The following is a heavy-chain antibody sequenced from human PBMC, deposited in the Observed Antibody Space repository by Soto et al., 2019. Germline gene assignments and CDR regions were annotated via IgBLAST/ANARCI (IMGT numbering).Heavy chain of an antibody. CDR2: ISSSSSYI. CDR3: ARDPERITYYDFWSGSSDRYYYGMDV. CDR1: GFTFSSYS. D-gene: IGHD3-3*01. Sequence: GGSLRLSCAASGFTFSSYSMNWVRQAPGKGLEWVSSISSSSSYIYYADSVKGRFTISRDNAKNSLYLQMNSLRAEDTAVYYCARDPERITYYDFWSGSSDRYYYGMDVWRQLTTFTVCS. V-gene: IGHV3-21*01. J-gene: IGHJ6*02.